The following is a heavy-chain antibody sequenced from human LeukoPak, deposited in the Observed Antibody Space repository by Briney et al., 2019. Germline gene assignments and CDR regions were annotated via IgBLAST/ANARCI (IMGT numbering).Heavy chain of an antibody. CDR2: ISRSSSYV. CDR1: GFTFSSYI. CDR3: ARAGGIAAKPRYDY. V-gene: IGHV3-21*01. D-gene: IGHD6-13*01. Sequence: GGSLRLSCAASGFTFSSYIMNWVRQAPGKGLEWVSSISRSSSYVYYPDSVKGRFTIPRDNAKNSLYLQMNSLRPEDTAVYYCARAGGIAAKPRYDYWGQGTLVSVSS. J-gene: IGHJ4*02.